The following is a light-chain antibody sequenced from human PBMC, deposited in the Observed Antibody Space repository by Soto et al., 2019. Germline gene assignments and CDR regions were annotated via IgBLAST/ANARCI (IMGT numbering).Light chain of an antibody. V-gene: IGKV3-15*01. CDR1: QSVSSN. CDR3: QQYNNWRRT. J-gene: IGKJ1*01. CDR2: GAS. Sequence: IVMTQSPATLSVSPGERATLSCRASQSVSSNLVWYQQKPGQAPRLLIYGASTRATGIPARFSGSGSGTEFTLTISSLQSEDFAVYYCQQYNNWRRTFGQGTKVEIK.